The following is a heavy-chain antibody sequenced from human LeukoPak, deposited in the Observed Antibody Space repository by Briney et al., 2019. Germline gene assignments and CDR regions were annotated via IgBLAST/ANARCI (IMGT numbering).Heavy chain of an antibody. CDR1: GYTLTELS. D-gene: IGHD1-26*01. V-gene: IGHV1-24*01. Sequence: ASVKVSCKVSGYTLTELSMHWVRQAPGKGLEWMGGFDPEDGETIYAQKFQGRVTMTEDTSTDTAYMELSSLRSEDTAVYYCATEGGIVGATGGWDLDYWGQGTLVTVSS. J-gene: IGHJ4*02. CDR2: FDPEDGET. CDR3: ATEGGIVGATGGWDLDY.